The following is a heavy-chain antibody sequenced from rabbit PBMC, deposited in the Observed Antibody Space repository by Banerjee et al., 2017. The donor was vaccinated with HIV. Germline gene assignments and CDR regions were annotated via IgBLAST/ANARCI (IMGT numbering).Heavy chain of an antibody. V-gene: IGHV1S40*01. Sequence: QSLEESGGGLVQPGASLTLTCTASGFDFSGSYWICWVRQAPGKGLEWIACIFADSTVNTGYASWAKGRFTISKTSSTTVTLQMTSLTGADTATYFCARDAGNSVTSGVPNLWGPGTLVPS. D-gene: IGHD1-1*01. CDR1: GFDFSGSYW. CDR2: IFADSTVNT. J-gene: IGHJ4*01. CDR3: ARDAGNSVTSGVPNL.